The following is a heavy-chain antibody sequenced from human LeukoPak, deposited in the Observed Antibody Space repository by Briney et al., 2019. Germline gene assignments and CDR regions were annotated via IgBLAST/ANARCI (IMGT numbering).Heavy chain of an antibody. Sequence: SETLSLTCTVSGGSISSYYWSWIRQPAGKGLEWIGRIYTSGSTNYNPSLKSRVTMSVDTSKSQFSLKLSSVTAADTAVYYCARAYYYDSSGYYYDYWGQGTLVTVSS. D-gene: IGHD3-22*01. V-gene: IGHV4-4*07. J-gene: IGHJ4*02. CDR2: IYTSGST. CDR3: ARAYYYDSSGYYYDY. CDR1: GGSISSYY.